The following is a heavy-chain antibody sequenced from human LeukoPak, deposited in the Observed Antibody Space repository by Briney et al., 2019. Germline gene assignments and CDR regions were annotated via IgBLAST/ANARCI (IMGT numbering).Heavy chain of an antibody. J-gene: IGHJ4*02. CDR3: ARDPDYDSSGSLDY. D-gene: IGHD3-22*01. Sequence: GSPVPSRAAAGFPFSYLSMDLGRPAPGEGAGVGAVISYDGSNKSYTDSVKGRFTISRDNSKNTLYLQMNSLRAEDTAVYYCARDPDYDSSGSLDYWGQGTLVTVSS. V-gene: IGHV3-30*03. CDR1: GFPFSYLS. CDR2: ISYDGSNK.